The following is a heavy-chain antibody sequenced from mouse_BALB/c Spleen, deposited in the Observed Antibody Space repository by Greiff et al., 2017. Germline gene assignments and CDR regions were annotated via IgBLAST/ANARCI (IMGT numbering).Heavy chain of an antibody. CDR3: ARWGITYYFDY. Sequence: LQESGAELAKPGASVKMSCKASGYTFTSYWMHWVKQRPGQGLEWIGYINPSTGYTEYNQKFKDKATLTADKSSSTAYMQLSSLTSEDSAVYYCARWGITYYFDYWGQGTTLTVSS. J-gene: IGHJ2*01. V-gene: IGHV1-7*01. D-gene: IGHD2-4*01. CDR2: INPSTGYT. CDR1: GYTFTSYW.